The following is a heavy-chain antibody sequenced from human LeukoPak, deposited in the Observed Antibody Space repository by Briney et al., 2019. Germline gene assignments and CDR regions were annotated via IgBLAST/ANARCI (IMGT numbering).Heavy chain of an antibody. CDR2: INHSGST. CDR1: GGSFSGYY. D-gene: IGHD6-19*01. J-gene: IGHJ4*02. CDR3: ARAVSGRFDY. V-gene: IGHV4-34*01. Sequence: KASETLSLTRAVYGGSFSGYYWSWIRQPPGKGLEWIGEINHSGSTNYNPSLKSRVTISVDTSKNQFSLKLSSVTAADTAMYYCARAVSGRFDYWGQGTLVTVSS.